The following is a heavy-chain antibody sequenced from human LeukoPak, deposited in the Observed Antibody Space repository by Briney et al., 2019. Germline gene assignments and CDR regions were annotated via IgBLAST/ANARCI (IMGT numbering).Heavy chain of an antibody. CDR3: ARDLLAGYYYYGMDV. CDR2: IYSGGST. Sequence: GGSLRLSCAASGFTVSSNYMSWVRQAPGKGLEWVSVIYSGGSTYYADSVKGRFTISRDNSKNTLYLQMNSLRAEDTAVYYCARDLLAGYYYYGMDVWGQGTTVTVSS. D-gene: IGHD2-15*01. V-gene: IGHV3-53*01. J-gene: IGHJ6*02. CDR1: GFTVSSNY.